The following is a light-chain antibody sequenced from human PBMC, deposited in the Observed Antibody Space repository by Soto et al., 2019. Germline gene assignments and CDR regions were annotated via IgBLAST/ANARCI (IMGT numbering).Light chain of an antibody. CDR3: QQTYSTPYT. CDR2: AAS. CDR1: QSISSS. Sequence: DIPMTQSPSSLSASVGDRVTITCRASQSISSSLNWYQQKPGKAPKVLIYAASSLQSGVPSRFSGRGSGTDFTLTISSLQPEDFVNYYCQQTYSTPYTFGQGTKLEIK. V-gene: IGKV1-39*01. J-gene: IGKJ2*01.